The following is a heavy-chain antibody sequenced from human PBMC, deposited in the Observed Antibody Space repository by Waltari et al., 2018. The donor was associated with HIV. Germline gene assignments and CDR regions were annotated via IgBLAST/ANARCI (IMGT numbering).Heavy chain of an antibody. J-gene: IGHJ5*02. CDR2: IGRSGATT. CDR1: GFTFSAYA. CDR3: ARGHRETVTTLRFDP. V-gene: IGHV3-23*01. D-gene: IGHD4-17*01. Sequence: EVQVLESGGGLVQTGGSLRLSCAASGFTFSAYAMGLVRQAPGKGVGGVSVIGRSGATTFYADSVKGRLTISRDNSKNTLYLQMNSLRAEDTAVYYCARGHRETVTTLRFDPWGQGTLVTVSS.